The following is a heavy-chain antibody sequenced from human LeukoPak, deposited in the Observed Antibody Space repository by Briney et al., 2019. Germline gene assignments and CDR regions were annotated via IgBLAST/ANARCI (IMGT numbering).Heavy chain of an antibody. CDR3: ATAPHGMDV. V-gene: IGHV3-30-3*01. CDR2: ISYDGSNK. CDR1: GFTFSSYA. J-gene: IGHJ6*02. Sequence: GRSLRLSCAASGFTFSSYAMHWVRQAPGKGLEWVAVISYDGSNKYNADSVKGRFTISRDNSKNTLYLQMNSLRAEDTAMYYCATAPHGMDVWGQGTTVTVPS.